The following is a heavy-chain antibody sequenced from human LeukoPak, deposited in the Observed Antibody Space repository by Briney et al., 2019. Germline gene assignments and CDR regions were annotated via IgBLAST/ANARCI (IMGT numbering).Heavy chain of an antibody. CDR1: GFTFTDYA. CDR3: ARDMEMATISGFDY. V-gene: IGHV3-23*01. Sequence: GGSLRLSCAASGFTFTDYAMSWVRQAPGQGLEWLSLISRSGENTHYADSVKGRFTISRDNSKSTLFLQMNSLRAEDTAVYYCARDMEMATISGFDYWGQGTLVTVSS. D-gene: IGHD5-24*01. J-gene: IGHJ4*02. CDR2: ISRSGENT.